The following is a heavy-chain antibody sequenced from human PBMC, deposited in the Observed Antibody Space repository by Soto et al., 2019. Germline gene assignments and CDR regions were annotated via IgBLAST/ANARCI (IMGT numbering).Heavy chain of an antibody. CDR2: IIPIFGTA. V-gene: IGHV1-69*13. CDR3: AASITMIVVVTPEGAFDI. Sequence: GASVKVSCTASGGTFSSYAISWVRQAPGQGLEWMGGIIPIFGTANYAQKFQGRVTITADESTSTAYMELSSLRSEDTAVYYCAASITMIVVVTPEGAFDIWGQGTMVTVSS. CDR1: GGTFSSYA. D-gene: IGHD3-22*01. J-gene: IGHJ3*02.